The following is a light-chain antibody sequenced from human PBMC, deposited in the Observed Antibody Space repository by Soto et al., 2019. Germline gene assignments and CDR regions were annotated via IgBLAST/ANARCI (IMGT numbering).Light chain of an antibody. J-gene: IGLJ3*02. CDR3: QSYDSRLSAWV. Sequence: QAVVTQPPSVSGAPGQRVIISCTGGSSNIGARYDVHWYQQLPGTAPKLVIYGNNNRPSGVPDRFSGSKSATSASLAITGLQAEDEADYYCQSYDSRLSAWVFGGGTKLTVL. CDR2: GNN. CDR1: SSNIGARYD. V-gene: IGLV1-40*01.